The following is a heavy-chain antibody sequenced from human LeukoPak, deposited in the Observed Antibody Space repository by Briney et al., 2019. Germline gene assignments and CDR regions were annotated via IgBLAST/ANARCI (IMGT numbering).Heavy chain of an antibody. D-gene: IGHD3-10*01. CDR1: GYTFTSYY. CDR2: INPSGGGT. J-gene: IGHJ6*02. Sequence: ASVTVSFTSSGYTFTSYYIHWVRQAPGQGLEWVGIINPSGGGTSYAQKFQGRVTMTRDTSTSTVYMELSSLRSEDTAVFYCAGEREAMYYSVSGSYPPDYVMDVWGQGTTVTVSS. CDR3: AGEREAMYYSVSGSYPPDYVMDV. V-gene: IGHV1-46*01.